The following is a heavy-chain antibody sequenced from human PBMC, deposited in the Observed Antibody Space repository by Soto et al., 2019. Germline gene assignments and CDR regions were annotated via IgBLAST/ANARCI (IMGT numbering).Heavy chain of an antibody. CDR3: AAAAIPVAGRHPDF. CDR1: GYMFTGFY. V-gene: IGHV1-2*02. Sequence: ASVKVSCKASGYMFTGFYLHWVRQAPGQGLEWMGWINPNNGVTTYAKNFQGRVTMTRDSSISTAYMELSSLRSDDTAVYFCAAAAIPVAGRHPDFWGQGTVVTVSS. D-gene: IGHD6-19*01. CDR2: INPNNGVT. J-gene: IGHJ4*02.